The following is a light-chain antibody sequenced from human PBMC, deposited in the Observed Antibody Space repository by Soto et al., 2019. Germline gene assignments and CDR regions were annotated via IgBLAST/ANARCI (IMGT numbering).Light chain of an antibody. CDR1: QGMSTN. Sequence: IQLAQSPSSLSASVGDSVTITCRASQGMSTNLAWYQQKPGRAPRLLIYAASTLQSGVPSRFSGSGSGTDFTLTISSLQPDHSGVDFSQQYGYSPGLACGGGTKVDIK. V-gene: IGKV1-9*01. CDR3: QQYGYSPGLA. CDR2: AAS. J-gene: IGKJ4*01.